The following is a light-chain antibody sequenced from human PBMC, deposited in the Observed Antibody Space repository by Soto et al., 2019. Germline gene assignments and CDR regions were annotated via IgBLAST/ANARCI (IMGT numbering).Light chain of an antibody. Sequence: GVSKSPGTLSLSPGERATLSCRATQSVNNDYLAWYQQRPGLAPRLLIFGASGRATGIPDRFSGSGSGTDFTLTIIRLQAEDVIRDYSTDYATPLNPFGGVSK. CDR3: TDYATPLNP. CDR2: GAS. V-gene: IGKV3-20*01. J-gene: IGKJ4*01. CDR1: QSVNNDY.